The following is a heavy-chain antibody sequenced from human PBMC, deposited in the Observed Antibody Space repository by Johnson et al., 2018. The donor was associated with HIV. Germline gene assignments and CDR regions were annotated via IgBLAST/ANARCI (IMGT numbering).Heavy chain of an antibody. Sequence: VQLVESGGGLVQPGGSLRLSCAASGFTVSSNYMSWVRQAPGKGLEWVSVIYSGGNTYYADSVKGRFTISRDNSKNTLYLQMNSMRAEDTAVYYCAREGEGYSSSWYDAFDIWGQGTMVTVSS. CDR3: AREGEGYSSSWYDAFDI. D-gene: IGHD6-13*01. J-gene: IGHJ3*02. V-gene: IGHV3-66*01. CDR2: IYSGGNT. CDR1: GFTVSSNY.